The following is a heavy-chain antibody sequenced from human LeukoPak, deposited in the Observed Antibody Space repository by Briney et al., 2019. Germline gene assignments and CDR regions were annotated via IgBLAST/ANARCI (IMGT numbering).Heavy chain of an antibody. Sequence: ASVKVSCKASGYTFTSYYMHWVRQAPGQGLEWMGKINPNRGVTNYAQKFQGRVTMTRDTSISTAYMELSRLRSDDTAVYYCARGLRIAARPRAPKTEPGDDYWGQGTLVTVSS. D-gene: IGHD6-6*01. CDR2: INPNRGVT. V-gene: IGHV1-2*02. CDR3: ARGLRIAARPRAPKTEPGDDY. J-gene: IGHJ4*02. CDR1: GYTFTSYY.